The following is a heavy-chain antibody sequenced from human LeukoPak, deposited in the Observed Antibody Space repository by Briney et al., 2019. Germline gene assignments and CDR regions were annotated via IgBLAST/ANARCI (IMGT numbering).Heavy chain of an antibody. Sequence: SETLSLTCAVYGGSFSGYYWSWIRQPPGKGLEWIGEINHSGSTNYNPSLKSPVTISVDTSKNQFSLKLSSVTAADTAVYYCAIGLTLYDFWSGYYTASRFWFDPWGQGTLVTVSS. D-gene: IGHD3-3*01. V-gene: IGHV4-34*01. J-gene: IGHJ5*02. CDR1: GGSFSGYY. CDR2: INHSGST. CDR3: AIGLTLYDFWSGYYTASRFWFDP.